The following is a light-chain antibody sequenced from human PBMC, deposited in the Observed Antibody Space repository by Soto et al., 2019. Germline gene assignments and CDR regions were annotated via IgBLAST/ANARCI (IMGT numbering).Light chain of an antibody. V-gene: IGKV3-20*01. CDR1: QSVSSSS. J-gene: IGKJ1*01. Sequence: EIVMTQSPATLSVSPGERATLSCRASQSVSSSSLASYQQKPGQAPRLLIYGASSRATGIPDRFSGSGSGTDFTLTISRLEPEDFAVYYCQEYGTSRTFGQGTKVDI. CDR3: QEYGTSRT. CDR2: GAS.